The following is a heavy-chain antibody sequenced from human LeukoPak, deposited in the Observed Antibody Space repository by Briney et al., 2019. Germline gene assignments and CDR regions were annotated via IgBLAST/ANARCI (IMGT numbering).Heavy chain of an antibody. J-gene: IGHJ4*02. Sequence: ASVKVSCKVSGYTLPEISMHWVRQAPGKGLEWMGGFDPEDGETIYAQKFQGRVTMTEDTSTDTAYLELSNLRSEDTAVYYCATGQSTVTYYFDYWGQGTLVTVSP. CDR2: FDPEDGET. CDR1: GYTLPEIS. V-gene: IGHV1-24*01. CDR3: ATGQSTVTYYFDY. D-gene: IGHD4-17*01.